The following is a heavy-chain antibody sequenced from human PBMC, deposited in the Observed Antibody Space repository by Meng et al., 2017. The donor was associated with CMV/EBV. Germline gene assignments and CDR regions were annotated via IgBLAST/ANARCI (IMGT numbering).Heavy chain of an antibody. J-gene: IGHJ5*02. CDR1: GGSFSGYY. CDR2: INHSGST. CDR3: ARGGNWFDP. Sequence: QVHVQEWGGGLLKPSETLSLTCAVYGGSFSGYYWSWIRQPPGKGLEWIGEINHSGSTNYNPSLKSRVTISVDTSKNQFSLKLSSVTAADTAVYYCARGGNWFDPWGQGTLVTVSS. V-gene: IGHV4-34*01.